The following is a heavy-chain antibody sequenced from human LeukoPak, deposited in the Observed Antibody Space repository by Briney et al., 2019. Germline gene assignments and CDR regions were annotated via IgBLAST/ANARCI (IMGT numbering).Heavy chain of an antibody. CDR3: AGVGHAGYMDV. Sequence: SETLSLTCAVSGGSISSSNWWSWVRQPPGKGLEWIGEIYHSGSTNYNPSLKSRVTISVDKSKNQLSLKLSSVTAADTAVYYCAGVGHAGYMDVWGKGTTVTVSS. D-gene: IGHD2-8*01. CDR2: IYHSGST. J-gene: IGHJ6*03. CDR1: GGSISSSNW. V-gene: IGHV4-4*02.